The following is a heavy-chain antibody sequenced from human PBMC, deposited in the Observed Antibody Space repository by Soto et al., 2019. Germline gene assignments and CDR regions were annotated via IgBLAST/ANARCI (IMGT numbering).Heavy chain of an antibody. CDR3: ARDPEIFDY. J-gene: IGHJ4*02. CDR2: ISAYNGNK. CDR1: GYTFTSYG. Sequence: QAHLVQSGGEVKKPGASVKVSCKASGYTFTSYGISWVRQAPGRGLEWMGWISAYNGNKKYAQKPQGRVTMTTDTSTSTAYMELRSLRSDDTAVYYCARDPEIFDYGGQGTLVTVSS. V-gene: IGHV1-18*01.